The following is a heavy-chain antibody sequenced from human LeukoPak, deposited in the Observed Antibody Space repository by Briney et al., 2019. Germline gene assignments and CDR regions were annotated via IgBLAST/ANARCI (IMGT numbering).Heavy chain of an antibody. D-gene: IGHD3-3*01. CDR3: ARDLSNDFWSDYGMDV. CDR1: GFTFSSYS. Sequence: AGGSLRLSCAASGFTFSSYSMNWVRQAPGKGLEWVSSISSSSSYIYYADSVKGRFTISRDNAKNSLYLQMNSLRAEDTAVYYCARDLSNDFWSDYGMDVWGQGTTVTVSS. J-gene: IGHJ6*02. CDR2: ISSSSSYI. V-gene: IGHV3-21*01.